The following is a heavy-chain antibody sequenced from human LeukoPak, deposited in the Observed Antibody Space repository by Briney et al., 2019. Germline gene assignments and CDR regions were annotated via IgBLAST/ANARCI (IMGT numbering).Heavy chain of an antibody. Sequence: GGSLRLSCAASGFTFSSYSMNWVRQAPGKGLGWVSSISSSSSYIYYADSVKGRFTISRDNAKNSLYLQMNSLRAEDTAVYYCARGHRYYYDSSGQDAFDIWGQGTMVTVSS. V-gene: IGHV3-21*01. CDR1: GFTFSSYS. CDR3: ARGHRYYYDSSGQDAFDI. J-gene: IGHJ3*02. D-gene: IGHD3-22*01. CDR2: ISSSSSYI.